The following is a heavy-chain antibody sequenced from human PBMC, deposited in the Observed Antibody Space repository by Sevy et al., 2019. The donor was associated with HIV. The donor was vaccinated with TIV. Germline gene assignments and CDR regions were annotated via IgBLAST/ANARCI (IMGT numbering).Heavy chain of an antibody. Sequence: GGSLRLSCAASGFIFSTYGIHWVRQAPGKGLEWVAVISFDGSDKYYADSVRGRFTISRDNSKNTLYLQMNSLRVEDTAIYYCAKTQGGSYNYYGMDVWGQWTTVTVSS. V-gene: IGHV3-30*18. J-gene: IGHJ6*02. CDR2: ISFDGSDK. D-gene: IGHD1-26*01. CDR1: GFIFSTYG. CDR3: AKTQGGSYNYYGMDV.